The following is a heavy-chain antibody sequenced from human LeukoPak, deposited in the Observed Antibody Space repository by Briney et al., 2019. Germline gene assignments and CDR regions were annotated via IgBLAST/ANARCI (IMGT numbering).Heavy chain of an antibody. D-gene: IGHD3-10*01. CDR1: GFTVSSNY. J-gene: IGHJ4*02. CDR3: ARAAMVRGVDYFDY. CDR2: ISSSGGAT. Sequence: GGSLRLSCAASGFTVSSNYMSWARQAPGKGLEWVSVISSSGGATYYADSVKGRFTISRDNSKNTLYLQMNSLRAEDTAIYYCARAAMVRGVDYFDYWGQGTLVTVSS. V-gene: IGHV3-23*01.